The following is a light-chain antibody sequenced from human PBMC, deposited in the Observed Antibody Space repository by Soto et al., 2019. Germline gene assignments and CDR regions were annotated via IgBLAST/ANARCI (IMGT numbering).Light chain of an antibody. V-gene: IGKV1-5*03. J-gene: IGKJ1*01. Sequence: DIQMTQSPSSLSATVGDRVTITCRASQTIGKDLNWYMQQPEKVPKLLIYEASSLESGVPSRFGGSGSGTEFTLTISSLQPDDFAIYYCQQYNSYSWTFGQGTKVDI. CDR2: EAS. CDR1: QTIGKD. CDR3: QQYNSYSWT.